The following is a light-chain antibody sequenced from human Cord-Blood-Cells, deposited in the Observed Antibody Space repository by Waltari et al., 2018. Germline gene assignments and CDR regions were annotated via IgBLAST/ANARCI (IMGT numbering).Light chain of an antibody. J-gene: IGKJ2*01. CDR3: QQYYSTPYT. V-gene: IGKV4-1*01. Sequence: DIVMTQSPDSLAVSLGERVTINCKSSQSVLYSSNNKNYLAWYQQKPGQPPKLLIYWASTRKSGVPDGFSGSGSGTDFTLTISSLQAEDVAVYYCQQYYSTPYTFGQGTKLEIK. CDR2: WAS. CDR1: QSVLYSSNNKNY.